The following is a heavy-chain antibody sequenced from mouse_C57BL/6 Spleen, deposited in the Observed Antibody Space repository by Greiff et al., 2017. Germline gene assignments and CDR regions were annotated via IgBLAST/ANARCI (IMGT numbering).Heavy chain of an antibody. CDR2: IYPRSGNT. CDR1: GYTFTSYG. D-gene: IGHD1-1*01. V-gene: IGHV1-81*01. J-gene: IGHJ2*01. Sequence: QVQLQQSGAELARPGASVKLSCKASGYTFTSYGISWVKQRTGQGLEWIGEIYPRSGNTYYNEKFKGKATLTADNSSSTAYMELRNLTSEDSAVYFCARTEYYGSSYYFDYWGQGTTLTVSS. CDR3: ARTEYYGSSYYFDY.